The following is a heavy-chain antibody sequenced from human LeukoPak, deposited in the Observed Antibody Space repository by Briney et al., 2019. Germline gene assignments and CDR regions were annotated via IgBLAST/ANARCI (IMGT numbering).Heavy chain of an antibody. CDR1: GFTFDDYA. V-gene: IGHV3-43*02. Sequence: GGSLRLSCAASGFTFDDYAMHWVRQAPGKGLEWVSLISGDGGSTYYADSVKGRFTISRDNSKNSLYLQMNSLRTEDTTLYYCAKDTVPDSYGYLGIDYWGQGTLVTVSS. D-gene: IGHD5-18*01. J-gene: IGHJ4*02. CDR3: AKDTVPDSYGYLGIDY. CDR2: ISGDGGST.